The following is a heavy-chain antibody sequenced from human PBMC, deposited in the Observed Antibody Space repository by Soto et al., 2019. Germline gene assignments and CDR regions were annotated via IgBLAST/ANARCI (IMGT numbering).Heavy chain of an antibody. V-gene: IGHV4-59*01. Sequence: TSETLSLTCTVSGGSISSYYWSWIRQPPGKGLEWIGYIYYSGSTNYNPSLKSRVTISVDTSKNQFSLKLSSVTAADTAVYYCAGFTYYDILTGYRAAFVTWGQGTMVTVSS. CDR2: IYYSGST. CDR3: AGFTYYDILTGYRAAFVT. D-gene: IGHD3-9*01. J-gene: IGHJ3*02. CDR1: GGSISSYY.